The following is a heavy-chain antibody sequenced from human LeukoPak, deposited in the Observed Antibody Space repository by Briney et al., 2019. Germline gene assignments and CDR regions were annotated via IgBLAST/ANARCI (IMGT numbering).Heavy chain of an antibody. Sequence: SETLSLTCTVSGGSISSYYLSWIRQPPGKGLEWIGYIYYSGSTNYNPSLKSRVTISVDTSKNQFSLKLSSVTAADTAVYYCARDLNGVSSFQHWGQGTLVTVSS. CDR1: GGSISSYY. D-gene: IGHD6-13*01. CDR3: ARDLNGVSSFQH. J-gene: IGHJ1*01. V-gene: IGHV4-59*01. CDR2: IYYSGST.